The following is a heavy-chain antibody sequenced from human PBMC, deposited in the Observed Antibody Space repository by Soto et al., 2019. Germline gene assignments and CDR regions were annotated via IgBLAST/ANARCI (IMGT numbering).Heavy chain of an antibody. D-gene: IGHD3-22*01. CDR1: GGSISSYY. J-gene: IGHJ4*02. CDR2: IYYSGST. Sequence: SETLSLTCTVSGGSISSYYWSWIRQPPGKGLEWIGYIYYSGSTNYNPSLKSRVTISVDTSKNQFSLKLNSVTAADTAVYYCARSRVYYYDSSGSDDFDYWGQGTLVTVSS. V-gene: IGHV4-59*01. CDR3: ARSRVYYYDSSGSDDFDY.